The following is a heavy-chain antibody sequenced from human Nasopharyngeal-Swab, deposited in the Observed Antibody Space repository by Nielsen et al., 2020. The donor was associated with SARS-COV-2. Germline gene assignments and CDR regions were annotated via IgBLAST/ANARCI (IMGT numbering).Heavy chain of an antibody. D-gene: IGHD3-9*01. CDR2: ISAYNGNT. J-gene: IGHJ6*02. CDR1: GYTFTSYG. CDR3: ARDRRSAGYDILTGYSNYYGMDV. V-gene: IGHV1-18*01. Sequence: ASVKVSCKASGYTFTSYGISWVRQAPGQGLDWMGWISAYNGNTNYAQKLQGRVTMTTDTSTSTAYMELRSLRSDDTAVYYCARDRRSAGYDILTGYSNYYGMDVWGQGTTVTVSS.